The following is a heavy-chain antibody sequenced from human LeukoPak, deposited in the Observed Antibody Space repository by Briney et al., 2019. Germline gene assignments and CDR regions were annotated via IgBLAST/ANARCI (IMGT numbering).Heavy chain of an antibody. CDR2: ISWNSGSI. J-gene: IGHJ5*02. CDR3: AKDGEGDYYGSGSWFDP. Sequence: GRSLRLSCAAYGFTFDDYSMHWVRHAPGKGLEWVSGISWNSGSIGYADSVKGRFTISRDNAKNSLYLQMSSLRDEDTALYYCAKDGEGDYYGSGSWFDPWGQGVLVTVSS. CDR1: GFTFDDYS. D-gene: IGHD3-10*01. V-gene: IGHV3-9*01.